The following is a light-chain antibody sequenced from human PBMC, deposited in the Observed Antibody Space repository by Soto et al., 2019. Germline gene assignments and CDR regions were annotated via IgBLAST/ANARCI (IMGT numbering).Light chain of an antibody. CDR2: GAS. V-gene: IGKV3-20*01. CDR1: QIISSNN. Sequence: EIVLTQSPGTLSLSPGERATLSCWASQIISSNNLAWYQQKPGQAPRLLIYGASTRATGIPDRFSGSGSGTDFALNISRLEPEDFAVYYCQQYGTSQETFGQAINLETK. J-gene: IGKJ2*01. CDR3: QQYGTSQET.